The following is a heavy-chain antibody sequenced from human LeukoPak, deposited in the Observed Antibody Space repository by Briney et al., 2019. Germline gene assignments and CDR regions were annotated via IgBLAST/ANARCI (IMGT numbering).Heavy chain of an antibody. Sequence: GESLKISCKGSGYSFTSYWIGWVRQVPGKGLEWMGIIYPGDSDTRYSPSFQGQVTISADKSISTAYLQWSSLKASDTAMYYCARRSAWTYYDFWSGYNDAFDIWGQGTMVTVSS. V-gene: IGHV5-51*01. J-gene: IGHJ3*02. CDR2: IYPGDSDT. CDR1: GYSFTSYW. D-gene: IGHD3-3*01. CDR3: ARRSAWTYYDFWSGYNDAFDI.